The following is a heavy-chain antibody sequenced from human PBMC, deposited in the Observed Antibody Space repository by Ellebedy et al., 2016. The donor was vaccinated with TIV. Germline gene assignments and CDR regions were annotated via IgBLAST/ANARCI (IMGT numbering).Heavy chain of an antibody. V-gene: IGHV4-39*02. CDR2: LYYSGST. CDR1: GGSVIRSGYY. CDR3: ATSAAIDAFDI. D-gene: IGHD6-25*01. J-gene: IGHJ3*02. Sequence: SETLSLXXSVSGGSVIRSGYYCTWIRQPPGKGLEWLGSLYYSGSTWYNPSLKSRVTISVDTSKNHFSLRLRSVTAADTAVYYCATSAAIDAFDIWGQGTMVTVSS.